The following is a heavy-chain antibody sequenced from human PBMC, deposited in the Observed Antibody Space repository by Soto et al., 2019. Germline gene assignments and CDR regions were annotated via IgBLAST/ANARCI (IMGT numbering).Heavy chain of an antibody. Sequence: EVQLVESGGDLVKPGGSLRLSCADSGFTFSSYSMKWVGQAPGKGLEWVSAISSSSAYIFYADSVKGRFTVSRDNAKNSLYLQMNSLSADDTSVYSCARGGSEINRDLDYWGQGRLVTVSS. CDR2: ISSSSAYI. D-gene: IGHD3-16*01. J-gene: IGHJ4*02. CDR1: GFTFSSYS. V-gene: IGHV3-21*01. CDR3: ARGGSEINRDLDY.